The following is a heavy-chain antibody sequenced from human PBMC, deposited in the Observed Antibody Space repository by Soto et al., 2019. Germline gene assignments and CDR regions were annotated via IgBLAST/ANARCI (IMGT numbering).Heavy chain of an antibody. CDR2: MNPNSGNT. CDR3: ATSTYYYDSSGNSLASDI. D-gene: IGHD3-22*01. Sequence: ASVKVSCKASGYTFTSYDSNWVRQAAGQGLEWMGWMNPNSGNTGSAQTFQGRVTMTRNTSISTAYMELSSLRSEDTAVYYCATSTYYYDSSGNSLASDIPGQGTMVTDSS. J-gene: IGHJ3*02. V-gene: IGHV1-8*01. CDR1: GYTFTSYD.